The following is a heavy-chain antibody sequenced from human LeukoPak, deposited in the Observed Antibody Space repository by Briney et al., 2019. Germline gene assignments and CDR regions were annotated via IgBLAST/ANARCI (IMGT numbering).Heavy chain of an antibody. Sequence: SETLSLTCTVSGGSTSSYYWSWIRLPPGKGLGWIGYIYYTGATYYNPSLKSRVTISLDTSKNQFSLKLSSVTAADAAVYYCARAGYSYGTGYYFDYWGQGALVTVSS. J-gene: IGHJ4*02. D-gene: IGHD5-18*01. V-gene: IGHV4-59*01. CDR3: ARAGYSYGTGYYFDY. CDR2: IYYTGAT. CDR1: GGSTSSYY.